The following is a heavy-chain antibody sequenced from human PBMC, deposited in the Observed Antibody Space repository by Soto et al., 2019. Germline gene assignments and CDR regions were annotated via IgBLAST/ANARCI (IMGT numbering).Heavy chain of an antibody. CDR2: TYYKSKWFN. J-gene: IGHJ3*02. D-gene: IGHD2-15*01. CDR3: ARGYYDAFDI. CDR1: GHRVSSNCAS. Sequence: SQTLSLPCVISGHRVSSNCASWTLVGQTPSRGLEWLGRTYYKSKWFNNYAVSVKSRITINPDTSQNQFSLQLDSVTPEDTAVYYCARGYYDAFDIWGQGTMVTVSS. V-gene: IGHV6-1*01.